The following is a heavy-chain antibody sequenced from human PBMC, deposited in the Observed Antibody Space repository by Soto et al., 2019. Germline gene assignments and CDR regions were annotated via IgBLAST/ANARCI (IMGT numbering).Heavy chain of an antibody. CDR2: IHYSGTT. CDR3: ARHPLEQWLVGVFDY. D-gene: IGHD6-19*01. Sequence: PSETLSLTCTVSGGSMRNYFWTWIRQPPGKGLEWIGYIHYSGTTSFFPSYNPSLRSRVTISEDTSKNQFSLKLSSVTAADTAVYYCARHPLEQWLVGVFDYWGQGTLVTVSS. CDR1: GGSMRNYF. V-gene: IGHV4-59*08. J-gene: IGHJ4*02.